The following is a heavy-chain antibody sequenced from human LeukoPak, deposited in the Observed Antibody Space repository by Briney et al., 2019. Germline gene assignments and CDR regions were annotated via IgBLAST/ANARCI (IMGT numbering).Heavy chain of an antibody. V-gene: IGHV4-59*01. CDR3: AREGAHRDGYNSN. CDR1: GGSISSYY. Sequence: SETLSLTCTVSGGSISSYYWSWIRQPPGKGLEWIGYIYYSGSTNYNPSLKSRVTISVDTSKNQFSLKLSSVTAADTAVYYCAREGAHRDGYNSNWGQGTLVTVSS. D-gene: IGHD5-24*01. J-gene: IGHJ4*02. CDR2: IYYSGST.